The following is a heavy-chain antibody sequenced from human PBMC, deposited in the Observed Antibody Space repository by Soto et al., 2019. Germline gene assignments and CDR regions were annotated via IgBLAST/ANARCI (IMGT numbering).Heavy chain of an antibody. Sequence: EVQLVESGGGLVKPGGSLRLSCAASGFTFSSYSMNWVRQAPGKGLEWVSSISSSSSYIYYADSVKGRFTISRDNAKNSLYRQMNSLRAEDTAVYYCAREELGVAGTGYWGQGTLVTVSS. CDR1: GFTFSSYS. V-gene: IGHV3-21*01. CDR2: ISSSSSYI. CDR3: AREELGVAGTGY. D-gene: IGHD6-19*01. J-gene: IGHJ4*02.